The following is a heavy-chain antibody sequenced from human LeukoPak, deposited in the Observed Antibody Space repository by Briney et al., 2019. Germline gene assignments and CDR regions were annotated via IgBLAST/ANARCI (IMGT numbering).Heavy chain of an antibody. J-gene: IGHJ3*02. D-gene: IGHD1-26*01. CDR3: ARVRIVGSTYYGFDI. V-gene: IGHV3-30-3*01. CDR2: ISYDGPTK. CDR1: GLRYRKYS. Sequence: GGSLRLSCSASGLRYRKYSLQELGQAPGKGREWVAVISYDGPTKYHAHSVKGRFTISRDNSKNTLYLQMNTLRAEDTAVYYCARVRIVGSTYYGFDIWGQGTMVTVCS.